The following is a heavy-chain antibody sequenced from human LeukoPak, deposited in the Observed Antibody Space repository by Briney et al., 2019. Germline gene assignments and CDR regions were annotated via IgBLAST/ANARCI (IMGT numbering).Heavy chain of an antibody. CDR2: VYYSGST. Sequence: SETLSLTCTVSGDSISTYYWSWIRQPPGKGLEWMGYVYYSGSTTYNPSLKSRVTISVDTSKNQFSLKLTSVTAADTAVYYCARASGSSYVVFFFDYWGQGTLVTVSS. CDR3: ARASGSSYVVFFFDY. J-gene: IGHJ4*02. CDR1: GDSISTYY. V-gene: IGHV4-59*01. D-gene: IGHD3-10*01.